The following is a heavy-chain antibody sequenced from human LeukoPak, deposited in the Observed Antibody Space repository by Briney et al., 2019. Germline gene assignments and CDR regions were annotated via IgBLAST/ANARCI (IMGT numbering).Heavy chain of an antibody. CDR1: GFTFSSYS. D-gene: IGHD6-13*01. Sequence: PGGSLRLSCAASGFTFSSYSMNWVRQAPGKGLEWVSSISSSSSYIYYADSVKGRFTISRDNAKNSLYLQMNSLRAEDTAVYYCARAESSSWYDYFDYWGQGTPVTVSS. J-gene: IGHJ4*02. CDR2: ISSSSSYI. V-gene: IGHV3-21*01. CDR3: ARAESSSWYDYFDY.